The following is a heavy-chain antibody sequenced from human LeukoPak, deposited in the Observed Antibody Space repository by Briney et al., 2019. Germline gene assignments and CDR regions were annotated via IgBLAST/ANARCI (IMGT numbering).Heavy chain of an antibody. J-gene: IGHJ6*03. CDR3: ARGITMIVVVARDYMDV. D-gene: IGHD3-22*01. Sequence: ASVKVSCKASGYTFTSYYMHWVRQAPGQGLEWMGIINPSGGSTSYAQKFQGRVTMTRDTSTSTVYMELSSLRSEDTAAYYCARGITMIVVVARDYMDVWGKGTTVTVSS. CDR2: INPSGGST. V-gene: IGHV1-46*01. CDR1: GYTFTSYY.